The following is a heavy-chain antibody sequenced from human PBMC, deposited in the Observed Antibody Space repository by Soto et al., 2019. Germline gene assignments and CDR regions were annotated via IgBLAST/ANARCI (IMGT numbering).Heavy chain of an antibody. Sequence: SQTLSLTCAISGDSVSSNSAAWNWIRQSPSRGLEWLGRTYYRSKWYNDCAVSVKSRITINPDTSKNQFSLQLNSVTPEDTAVYYCARETIAGVILGTWYFDYWGQGTLVTVSS. CDR2: TYYRSKWYN. CDR1: GDSVSSNSAA. V-gene: IGHV6-1*01. CDR3: ARETIAGVILGTWYFDY. D-gene: IGHD1-7*01. J-gene: IGHJ4*02.